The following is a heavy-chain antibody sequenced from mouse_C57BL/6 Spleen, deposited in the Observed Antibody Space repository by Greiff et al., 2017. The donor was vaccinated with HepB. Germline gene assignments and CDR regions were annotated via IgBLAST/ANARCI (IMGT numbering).Heavy chain of an antibody. J-gene: IGHJ1*03. V-gene: IGHV1-7*01. Sequence: VQLQQSGAELAKPGASVKLSCKASGYTFTSYWMHWVKQRPGQGLEWIGYINPSSGYTKYNQKFKDKATLTADKSSSTAYMQLSSLTYEDSAVYYCARHYYGSNWYFDVWGTGTTVTVSS. D-gene: IGHD1-1*01. CDR2: INPSSGYT. CDR3: ARHYYGSNWYFDV. CDR1: GYTFTSYW.